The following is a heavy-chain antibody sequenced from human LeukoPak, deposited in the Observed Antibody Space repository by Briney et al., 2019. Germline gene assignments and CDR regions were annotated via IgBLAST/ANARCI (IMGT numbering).Heavy chain of an antibody. CDR3: ARDAPQVPAAGVLAS. CDR2: MYSGGDT. Sequence: PGGSLRLSCAASGFTVSDNYMSWVRQAPGKGLEWVSVMYSGGDTYYANSVKGRFTFSRDTSKNTLYLQMNGLRTEDTAMYYCARDAPQVPAAGVLASWGQGTLVTVSS. D-gene: IGHD6-13*01. CDR1: GFTVSDNY. V-gene: IGHV3-53*01. J-gene: IGHJ5*02.